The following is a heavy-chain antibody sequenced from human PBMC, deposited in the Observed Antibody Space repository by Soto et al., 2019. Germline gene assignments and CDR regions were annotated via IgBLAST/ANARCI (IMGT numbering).Heavy chain of an antibody. J-gene: IGHJ6*01. V-gene: IGHV3-30*03. CDR3: ARAGSTICQPYSSHYYGMEV. CDR2: VSYEGNNK. D-gene: IGHD2-2*01. Sequence: QVQLVESGGGVVQPGRSLRLSCAASGFNFNNYNLQWVRQAPGKGLEWVAVVSYEGNNKYYGDSVKGRFTISKDESKITVYLQMTNLRSEDTAKYYCARAGSTICQPYSSHYYGMEVWGLGTTVNVSS. CDR1: GFNFNNYN.